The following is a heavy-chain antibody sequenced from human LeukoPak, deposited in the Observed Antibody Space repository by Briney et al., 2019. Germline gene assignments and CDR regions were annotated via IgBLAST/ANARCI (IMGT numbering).Heavy chain of an antibody. CDR2: IYYSGST. J-gene: IGHJ5*02. CDR3: ASRHYYDSSGYEVFDP. V-gene: IGHV4-30-4*01. D-gene: IGHD3-22*01. Sequence: PSQTLSLTCTVSGGSISSGDYYWSWIRQPPGKGLEWIGYIYYSGSTYYNPSLKSRVTISVDTSKNQSSLKLSSVTAADTAVYYCASRHYYDSSGYEVFDPWGQGTLVTVSS. CDR1: GGSISSGDYY.